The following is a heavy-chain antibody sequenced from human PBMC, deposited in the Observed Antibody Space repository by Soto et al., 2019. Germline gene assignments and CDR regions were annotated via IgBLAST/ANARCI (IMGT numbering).Heavy chain of an antibody. CDR3: ATILDLAGSGSTYGMDV. J-gene: IGHJ6*02. Sequence: GASLKVSCKASGYTFTSYGISWVRQAPGQGLEWMGWISAYNGNTNYAQKLQGRVTMTTDTSTSTAYMELSSVTAADTAVYYCATILDLAGSGSTYGMDVWGQGTTVTVSS. CDR1: GYTFTSYG. CDR2: ISAYNGNT. V-gene: IGHV1-18*01. D-gene: IGHD3-10*01.